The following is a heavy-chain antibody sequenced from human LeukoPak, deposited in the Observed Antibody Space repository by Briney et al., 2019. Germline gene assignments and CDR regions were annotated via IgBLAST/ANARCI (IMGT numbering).Heavy chain of an antibody. CDR3: ARDGSIRGYYYGMDV. CDR1: GGSISSYY. Sequence: SETLSLTCTVFGGSISSYYWSWIRQPPGKGLEWIGYIYYSGSTYYNPSLKSRVTISVDRSKNQFSLKLSSVTAADTAVYYCARDGSIRGYYYGMDVWGQGTTVTVSS. J-gene: IGHJ6*02. CDR2: IYYSGST. D-gene: IGHD1-26*01. V-gene: IGHV4-59*12.